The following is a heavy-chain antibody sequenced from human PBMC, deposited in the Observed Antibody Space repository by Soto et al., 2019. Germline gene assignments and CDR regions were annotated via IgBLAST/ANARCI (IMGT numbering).Heavy chain of an antibody. J-gene: IGHJ6*02. CDR3: ARAPHYYDSSGYYYGMDV. V-gene: IGHV1-69*13. Sequence: GASVKVSCKASGGTFSSYAISWVRQAPGQGLEWMGGIIPIFGTANYAQKFQGRVTITADESTSTAYMELSSLRSEDTAVYYCARAPHYYDSSGYYYGMDVWGQGTTVTVSS. D-gene: IGHD3-22*01. CDR2: IIPIFGTA. CDR1: GGTFSSYA.